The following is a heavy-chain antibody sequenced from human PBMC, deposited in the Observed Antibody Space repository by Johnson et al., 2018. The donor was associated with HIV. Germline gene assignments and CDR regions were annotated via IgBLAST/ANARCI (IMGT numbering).Heavy chain of an antibody. CDR1: GFTFSSYW. J-gene: IGHJ3*02. D-gene: IGHD4-11*01. Sequence: VQLVESGGGVVQPGGSLRLSCAASGFTFSSYWMSWVRQAPGKGLEWVANIKQGGSEKYYVDSVQGRFSISRDNAKNSLYLQMNSLRAEDTALYYCARAGYSNYDRAFDIWGQGTMVTVSS. CDR2: IKQGGSEK. CDR3: ARAGYSNYDRAFDI. V-gene: IGHV3-7*01.